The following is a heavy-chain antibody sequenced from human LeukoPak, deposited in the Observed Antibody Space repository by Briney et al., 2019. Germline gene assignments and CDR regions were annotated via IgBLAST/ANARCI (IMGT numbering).Heavy chain of an antibody. J-gene: IGHJ4*02. CDR2: ISYDGSNK. V-gene: IGHV3-30*18. CDR3: AKDLGAVVPAAMGLDY. CDR1: GFTFSSYG. Sequence: GGSLRLSHAASGFTFSSYGMHWVRQAPGKGLEWVAVISYDGSNKYYADSVKGRFTISRDNSKNTLYLQMNSLRAEDTAVYYCAKDLGAVVPAAMGLDYWGQGTLVTVSS. D-gene: IGHD2-2*01.